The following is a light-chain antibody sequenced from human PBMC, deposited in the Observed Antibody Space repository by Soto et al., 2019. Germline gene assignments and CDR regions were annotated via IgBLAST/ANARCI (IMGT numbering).Light chain of an antibody. V-gene: IGKV1-5*01. Sequence: DIQMTQSPSTLSAYVGDRVTITCRASQSISSWLAWYQQKPGKAPKLLIYDASSLESGVPSRFSGSGSGTEFTLTISSLRPDDFATYYCQQYNSYSTWTFGQGTKVDIK. CDR3: QQYNSYSTWT. J-gene: IGKJ1*01. CDR2: DAS. CDR1: QSISSW.